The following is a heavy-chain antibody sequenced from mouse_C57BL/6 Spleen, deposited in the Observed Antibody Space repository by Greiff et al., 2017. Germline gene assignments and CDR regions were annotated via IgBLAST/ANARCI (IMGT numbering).Heavy chain of an antibody. CDR3: ARSGGVTTTIDY. CDR2: INPSTGGT. J-gene: IGHJ2*01. V-gene: IGHV1-42*01. Sequence: VQLKESGPELVKPGASVKISCKASGYSFTGYYMNWVKQSPEKSLEWIGEINPSTGGTTYNQKFKAKATLTVDKSSSTAYMQLKSLTSEDSAVYYCARSGGVTTTIDYWGQGTTLTVSS. D-gene: IGHD2-2*01. CDR1: GYSFTGYY.